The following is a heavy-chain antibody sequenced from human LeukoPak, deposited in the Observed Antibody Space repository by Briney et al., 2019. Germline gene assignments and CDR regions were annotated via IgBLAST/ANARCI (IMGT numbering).Heavy chain of an antibody. V-gene: IGHV4-4*07. J-gene: IGHJ4*02. CDR2: IFSSGGA. Sequence: SETLSLTCAVSGGSITGFFWTWIRQPAGEGLQYIGRIFSSGGANYNPSLQSRVAMSVDTSQNLFSLKLTSVAAADTAVYFCARVATPDVSSPLDFWGQGILVTVSS. D-gene: IGHD6-19*01. CDR3: ARVATPDVSSPLDF. CDR1: GGSITGFF.